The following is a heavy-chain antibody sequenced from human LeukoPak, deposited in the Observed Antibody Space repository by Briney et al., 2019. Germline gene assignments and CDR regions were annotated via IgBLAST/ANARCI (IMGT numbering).Heavy chain of an antibody. Sequence: RTGGSLRLPCAASGFTFSSYWMSWVRQAPGKGLEWVAFISYDGNNQYYADSVKGRFTISRDNSKNTLYPQMNNLRAEDTAIYYCARVGSRYCSGANCYDGFWGQGTLVSVSS. V-gene: IGHV3-30-3*01. D-gene: IGHD2-15*01. CDR1: GFTFSSYW. J-gene: IGHJ4*02. CDR2: ISYDGNNQ. CDR3: ARVGSRYCSGANCYDGF.